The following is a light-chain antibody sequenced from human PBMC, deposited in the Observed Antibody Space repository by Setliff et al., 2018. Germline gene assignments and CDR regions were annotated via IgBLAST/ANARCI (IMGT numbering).Light chain of an antibody. J-gene: IGLJ1*01. CDR1: SSDVGSYDL. CDR3: CAYTASTTYV. V-gene: IGLV2-14*03. Sequence: QSVLTQPASVSGSPGQSITISCSGTSSDVGSYDLVSWYQQHPGKAPKLLIYAVSDRPSGVSHRFSGSKSGNTASLTISGLQADDEADYYCCAYTASTTYVFVNGTKVTVL. CDR2: AVS.